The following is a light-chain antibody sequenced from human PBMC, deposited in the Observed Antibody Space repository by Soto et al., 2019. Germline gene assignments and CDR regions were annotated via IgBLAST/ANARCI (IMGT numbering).Light chain of an antibody. CDR2: DAY. V-gene: IGKV3-11*01. CDR3: QQRHMWPIT. CDR1: QSFRGL. J-gene: IGKJ5*01. Sequence: EVVLKQAPVPLTLSPGERATLSCRASQSFRGLLAWYQQKPGQAPRLLIYDAYNSATGIPPRFSGSGSGTDFTLTISSLEPEDSAVYYCQQRHMWPITFGQGTRLEIK.